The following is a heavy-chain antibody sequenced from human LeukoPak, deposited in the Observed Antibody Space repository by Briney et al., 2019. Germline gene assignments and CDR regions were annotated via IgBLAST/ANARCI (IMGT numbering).Heavy chain of an antibody. CDR1: RFSFSSYG. J-gene: IGHJ6*03. CDR2: LQYDRTNV. CDR3: AKDALRCTNGVCYTGDYYYYYYMDV. V-gene: IGHV3-30*02. D-gene: IGHD2-8*01. Sequence: GSLRLSCAASRFSFSSYGMHWVRQAPGKGLEWVAYLQYDRTNVQYADSVRGRFTISRDNSKNTLYLQMNSLRAEDTAVYYCAKDALRCTNGVCYTGDYYYYYYMDVWGKGTTVTVSS.